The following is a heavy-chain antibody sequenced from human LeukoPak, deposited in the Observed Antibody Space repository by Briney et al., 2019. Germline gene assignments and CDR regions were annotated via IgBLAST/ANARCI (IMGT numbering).Heavy chain of an antibody. CDR2: ISSSSSYI. Sequence: GGSLRLSCAASGFASSSYSMNWVRQAPGKGLEWVSSISSSSSYIYYADSVKGRFTISRDNAKNSLYLQMNSLRAEDTAVYYCARERVGATVLDPWGQGTLVTVSS. V-gene: IGHV3-21*01. CDR1: GFASSSYS. J-gene: IGHJ5*02. CDR3: ARERVGATVLDP. D-gene: IGHD1-26*01.